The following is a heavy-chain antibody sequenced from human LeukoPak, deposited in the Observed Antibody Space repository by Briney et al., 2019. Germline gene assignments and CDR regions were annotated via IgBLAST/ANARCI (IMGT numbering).Heavy chain of an antibody. V-gene: IGHV4-34*01. Sequence: SETLSLTCAVYGGSFSGYYWSWIRQPPGKGLEWIGEINHSGSTHYNPSLKSRVTISVDTPKNQFSLKLSSVTAADTAVYYCARRDSSGYYLGSWGQGTLVTVSS. CDR1: GGSFSGYY. CDR3: ARRDSSGYYLGS. D-gene: IGHD3-22*01. J-gene: IGHJ5*02. CDR2: INHSGST.